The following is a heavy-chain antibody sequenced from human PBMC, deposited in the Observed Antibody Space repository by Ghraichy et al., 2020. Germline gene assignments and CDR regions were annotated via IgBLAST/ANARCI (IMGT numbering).Heavy chain of an antibody. D-gene: IGHD4-17*01. V-gene: IGHV3-23*01. CDR2: ISGSGGST. CDR3: AKTPCGPTYGDWSDLFDY. Sequence: GGSLRLSCAASGFTFSSYAMSWVRQAPGKGLEWVSAISGSGGSTYYADSVKGRFTISRDNSKNTLYLQMNSLRAEDTAVYYCAKTPCGPTYGDWSDLFDYWGQGTLVTVSS. J-gene: IGHJ4*02. CDR1: GFTFSSYA.